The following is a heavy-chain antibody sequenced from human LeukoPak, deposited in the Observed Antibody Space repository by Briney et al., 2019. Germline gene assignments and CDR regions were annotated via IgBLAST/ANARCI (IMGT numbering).Heavy chain of an antibody. J-gene: IGHJ4*02. CDR3: AKDLRVRGVMTDY. CDR1: GFTFSSYG. Sequence: TGGSLRLSCAASGFTFSSYGMHWVRQAPGKGLEWVAFIRYDGSNKYYADSVKGRFTISRDNSKNTLYLQMNSLRAEDTAVYYCAKDLRVRGVMTDYWGQGTLVTVSS. V-gene: IGHV3-30*02. D-gene: IGHD3-10*01. CDR2: IRYDGSNK.